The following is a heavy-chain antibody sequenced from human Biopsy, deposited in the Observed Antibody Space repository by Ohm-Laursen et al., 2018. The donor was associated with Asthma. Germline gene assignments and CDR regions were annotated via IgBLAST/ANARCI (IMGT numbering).Heavy chain of an antibody. J-gene: IGHJ4*02. CDR2: ISHDGTTE. Sequence: SLRLSCAASGFTFSSYGMNWVRQAPGKGLEWVAIISHDGTTEYYADSVKGRFTISRDNPKKSVYLQLDSLRVEDTAVYYCARGYSTSWYFGYWGQGTVVTVSS. V-gene: IGHV3-33*05. CDR3: ARGYSTSWYFGY. D-gene: IGHD6-13*01. CDR1: GFTFSSYG.